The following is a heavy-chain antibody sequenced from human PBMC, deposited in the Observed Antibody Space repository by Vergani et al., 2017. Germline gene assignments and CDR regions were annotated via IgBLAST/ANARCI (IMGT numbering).Heavy chain of an antibody. CDR1: GFTFSSYS. V-gene: IGHV3-21*01. Sequence: EVQLVESGGGLVKPGGSLRLSCAASGFTFSSYSMNWVRQAPGKGLEWVSSISSSSSYIYYADSVKGRFTISRDNAKNSLYLQMNSLRAEDTAVYYCARDREGSGYYYMDVWGTGTTVTVS. CDR3: ARDREGSGYYYMDV. D-gene: IGHD3-3*01. J-gene: IGHJ6*03. CDR2: ISSSSSYI.